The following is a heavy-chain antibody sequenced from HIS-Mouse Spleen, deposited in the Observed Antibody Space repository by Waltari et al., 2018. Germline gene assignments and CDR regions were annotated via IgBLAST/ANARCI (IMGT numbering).Heavy chain of an antibody. Sequence: QLQLQESGPGLVKPSETLSLTCTVSGGSISSSSYYWGWIRQPPGKGLGWIGGIYYRGSTSYNPALKSRVTISVDTSKNQFSLKLSSVTAADTAVYYCAREIPYSSSWYDWYFDLWGRGTLVTVSS. D-gene: IGHD6-13*01. J-gene: IGHJ2*01. CDR3: AREIPYSSSWYDWYFDL. CDR2: IYYRGST. CDR1: GGSISSSSYY. V-gene: IGHV4-39*07.